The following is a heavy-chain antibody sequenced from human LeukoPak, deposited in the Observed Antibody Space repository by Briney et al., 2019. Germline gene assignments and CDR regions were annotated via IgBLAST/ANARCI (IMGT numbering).Heavy chain of an antibody. J-gene: IGHJ4*02. CDR3: ARGFGGDSSGYYYVSRAYYFDY. CDR1: GGTFSGYA. CDR2: FIPIFGTA. D-gene: IGHD3-22*01. Sequence: VASVKVSCKASGGTFSGYAISWVRQAPGQGLEWMGGFIPIFGTANYAQKFQGRVTITTDESTSTAYMELSSLRSEDTAVYYCARGFGGDSSGYYYVSRAYYFDYWGQGTLVTVSS. V-gene: IGHV1-69*05.